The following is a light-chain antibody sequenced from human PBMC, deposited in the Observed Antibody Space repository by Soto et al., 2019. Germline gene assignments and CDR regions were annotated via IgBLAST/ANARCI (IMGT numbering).Light chain of an antibody. J-gene: IGKJ2*01. CDR3: QQSLGIPYT. V-gene: IGKV1-39*01. Sequence: DIQMTQSPSALFAAVGDRVTITCRASQTISTYLNWYQQKPGKAPKLLIYAASTLQSGVPSRFSGSGSGTDFTLTISSLQPDDFATYYCQQSLGIPYTFGQGTRLEIK. CDR1: QTISTY. CDR2: AAS.